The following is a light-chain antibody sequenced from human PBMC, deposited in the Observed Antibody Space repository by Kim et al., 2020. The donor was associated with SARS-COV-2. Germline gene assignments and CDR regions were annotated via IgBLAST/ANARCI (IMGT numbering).Light chain of an antibody. V-gene: IGLV6-57*02. CDR1: SGSIASNY. CDR3: QSYDSSTWV. Sequence: GKTVTISCTGSSGSIASNYVQWYQQRPGSAPTTVIYEDNQRPSGVPDRFSGSIASSSNSASLTISGLKTEDEADYYCQSYDSSTWVFGGGTQLTVL. J-gene: IGLJ3*02. CDR2: EDN.